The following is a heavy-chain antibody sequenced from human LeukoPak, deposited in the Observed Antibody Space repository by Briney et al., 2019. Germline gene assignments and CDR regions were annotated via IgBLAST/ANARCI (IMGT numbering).Heavy chain of an antibody. CDR2: IYHSGST. Sequence: PSETLSLTCAVSGYSISSGYYWGWIRQPPGKGLEWIGSIYHSGSTYYNPSLKSRVTISVDTSKNQFSLKLSSVTAADTAVYYCARDQAVAGPNWFDPWGQGTLVTVSS. D-gene: IGHD6-19*01. J-gene: IGHJ5*02. V-gene: IGHV4-38-2*02. CDR3: ARDQAVAGPNWFDP. CDR1: GYSISSGYY.